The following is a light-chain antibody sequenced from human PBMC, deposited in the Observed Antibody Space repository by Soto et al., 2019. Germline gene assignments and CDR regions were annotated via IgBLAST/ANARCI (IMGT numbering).Light chain of an antibody. Sequence: EIVLTQSPGTLSLSPGERVTLSCRASQCVSGNYLAWYQQKPGQPPRLLIYGASSRAKGIPDRFSGSGAETDFSLTISRLEPEDFAVYYCQQYGNSLTWTFGQGTKVDIK. CDR2: GAS. CDR3: QQYGNSLTWT. V-gene: IGKV3-20*01. J-gene: IGKJ1*01. CDR1: QCVSGNY.